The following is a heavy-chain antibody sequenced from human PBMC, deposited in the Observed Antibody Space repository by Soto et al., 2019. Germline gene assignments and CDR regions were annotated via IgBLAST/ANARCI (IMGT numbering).Heavy chain of an antibody. Sequence: SETLSLTCTFSGDSIIGGASFWSCIRQPPGKGLGWIANVYYSGSSYYNPSLKSRLTISVDTTKNQFSLQLKSMTAADTAVYYCAKLSCTSSTCYFPGWFDPRGQGTLVTVSS. CDR3: AKLSCTSSTCYFPGWFDP. J-gene: IGHJ5*02. CDR1: GDSIIGGASF. CDR2: VYYSGSS. V-gene: IGHV4-31*03. D-gene: IGHD2-2*01.